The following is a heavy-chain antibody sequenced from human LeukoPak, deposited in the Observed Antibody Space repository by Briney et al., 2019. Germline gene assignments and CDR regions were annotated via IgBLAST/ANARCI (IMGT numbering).Heavy chain of an antibody. Sequence: GGSLRLSCAASGFTFRTSPMHWVRQAPGKGLEWVAVISYDGKIKVYADSVKGRFTISRDIAKNMLYLEMNSLRTEDTAVYYCALDPQRGAPDYFDSWGQGTLVTVSS. CDR2: ISYDGKIK. J-gene: IGHJ4*02. CDR1: GFTFRTSP. D-gene: IGHD6-25*01. CDR3: ALDPQRGAPDYFDS. V-gene: IGHV3-30*04.